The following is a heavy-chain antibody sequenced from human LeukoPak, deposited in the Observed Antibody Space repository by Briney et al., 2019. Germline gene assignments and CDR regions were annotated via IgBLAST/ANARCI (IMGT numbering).Heavy chain of an antibody. Sequence: ASVKVSCKASGYTFISYAISWVRQAPGQGLEWTGRIIPILGIANYAQKFQGRVTITADKSTSTAYMELSSLRPEDTAVYYCARDVESYYDSRHAFDIWGQGTMVTVSS. CDR1: GYTFISYA. J-gene: IGHJ3*02. CDR3: ARDVESYYDSRHAFDI. CDR2: IIPILGIA. D-gene: IGHD3-22*01. V-gene: IGHV1-69*04.